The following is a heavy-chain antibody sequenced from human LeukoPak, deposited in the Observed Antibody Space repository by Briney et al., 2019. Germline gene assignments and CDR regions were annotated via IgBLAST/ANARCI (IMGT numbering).Heavy chain of an antibody. J-gene: IGHJ6*02. CDR2: IWYDGSNK. V-gene: IGHV3-33*01. Sequence: GGSLRLSCAASGFTFSSYGMHWVRQAPGKGLEWVAVIWYDGSNKYYADSVKGRFTISRDNSKNTLYLQMNCLRAEDTAVYYCATAPYYYGSGSYPYYYYGMDVWGQGTTVTVSS. CDR3: ATAPYYYGSGSYPYYYYGMDV. CDR1: GFTFSSYG. D-gene: IGHD3-10*01.